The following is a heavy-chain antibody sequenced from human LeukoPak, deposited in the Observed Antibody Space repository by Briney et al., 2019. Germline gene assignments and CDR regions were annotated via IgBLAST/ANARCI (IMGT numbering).Heavy chain of an antibody. CDR2: INPNSGGT. Sequence: GASVKVSCKASGYTFTGYYMHWVRQAPGQGLEWMGWINPNSGGTNYAQKFQGWVTMTRDTSISTAYMELRSLRSDDTAVYYCARSYYYGSGSYYNWFDPWGQGTLVTVSS. J-gene: IGHJ5*02. D-gene: IGHD3-10*01. CDR3: ARSYYYGSGSYYNWFDP. V-gene: IGHV1-2*04. CDR1: GYTFTGYY.